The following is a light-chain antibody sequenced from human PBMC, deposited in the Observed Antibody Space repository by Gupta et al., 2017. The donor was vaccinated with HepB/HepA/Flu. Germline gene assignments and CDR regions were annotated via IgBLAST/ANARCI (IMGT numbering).Light chain of an antibody. CDR2: WAS. V-gene: IGKV4-1*01. Sequence: DIVMTQSPASLAVSLGERATINCKSSQTLLYRSNNKNYLAWYHQKPGQPPKLLFYWASIRESGVPDRFRGGGSGTDFTLTISSLQAEDVGTYYCQQYYSNPPTFGQGTKVEIK. CDR3: QQYYSNPPT. CDR1: QTLLYRSNNKNY. J-gene: IGKJ1*01.